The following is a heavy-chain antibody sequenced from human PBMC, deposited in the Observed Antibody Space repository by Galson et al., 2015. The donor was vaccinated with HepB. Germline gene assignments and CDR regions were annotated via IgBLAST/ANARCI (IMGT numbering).Heavy chain of an antibody. Sequence: SVKVSCKASGGTFSSYTISWVRQAPGQGLEWMGRIIPILGIANYAQKFQGRVTITADKSTSTAYMELSSLRSEDTAAYYCARAIMNWESGEGDAFDIWGQGTMVTVSS. CDR2: IIPILGIA. CDR1: GGTFSSYT. CDR3: ARAIMNWESGEGDAFDI. J-gene: IGHJ3*02. V-gene: IGHV1-69*02. D-gene: IGHD3-16*01.